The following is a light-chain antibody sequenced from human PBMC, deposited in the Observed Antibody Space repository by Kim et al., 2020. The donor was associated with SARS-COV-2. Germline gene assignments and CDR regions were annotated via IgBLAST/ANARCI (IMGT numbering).Light chain of an antibody. Sequence: GQSVSISCTGTDSDVGAYYIVSSYRQYPGKAPKVMIYDVTKRPSGVPDRLSGSRSGNTASLTISGLQAEDEADYYCCSYAGRNTWVFGGGTQLTVL. CDR2: DVT. CDR3: CSYAGRNTWV. CDR1: DSDVGAYYI. J-gene: IGLJ3*02. V-gene: IGLV2-11*03.